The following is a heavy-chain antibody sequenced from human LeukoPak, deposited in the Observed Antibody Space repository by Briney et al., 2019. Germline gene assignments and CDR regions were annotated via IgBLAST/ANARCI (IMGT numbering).Heavy chain of an antibody. J-gene: IGHJ4*02. CDR2: ISYDGSNK. Sequence: GGSLRLSCAASGQTLSNYGMHWVRQAPGKGLEWVAVISYDGSNKFYGDSVKGRFTISRDNSKNTLYLQMNSLRTEDTAVYYCAKASTSSGYYYVRVDNWGQGTLDTVSS. CDR1: GQTLSNYG. D-gene: IGHD3-22*01. V-gene: IGHV3-30*18. CDR3: AKASTSSGYYYVRVDN.